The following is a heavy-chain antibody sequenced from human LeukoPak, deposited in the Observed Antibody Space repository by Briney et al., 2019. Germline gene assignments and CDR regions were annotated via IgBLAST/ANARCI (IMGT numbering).Heavy chain of an antibody. CDR3: AKDVRWSGYYQGYYFDY. V-gene: IGHV3-30*02. Sequence: GGSLRLSCAAPGFPFSSYGMHWVRQAPGKGLEWVAFIRYDGSNKYYADSVKGRFTISRDNSKNTLYLQMNSLRAEDTAVYYCAKDVRWSGYYQGYYFDYWGQGTLVTVSS. D-gene: IGHD3-3*01. J-gene: IGHJ4*02. CDR1: GFPFSSYG. CDR2: IRYDGSNK.